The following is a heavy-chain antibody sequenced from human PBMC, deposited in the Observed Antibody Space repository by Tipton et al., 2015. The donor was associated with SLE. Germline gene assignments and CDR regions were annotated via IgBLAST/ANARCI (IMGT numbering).Heavy chain of an antibody. D-gene: IGHD6-19*01. J-gene: IGHJ3*02. Sequence: SLRLSCAASGFTVSSNYMSWVRQAPGKGLEWVSVIYSGGSTYYADSVKGRFTISRPNSKNTLYLQMNSLRAEDTALYYCARASCGWSLDIWGQGTMVTASS. CDR1: GFTVSSNY. CDR2: IYSGGST. V-gene: IGHV3-53*04. CDR3: ARASCGWSLDI.